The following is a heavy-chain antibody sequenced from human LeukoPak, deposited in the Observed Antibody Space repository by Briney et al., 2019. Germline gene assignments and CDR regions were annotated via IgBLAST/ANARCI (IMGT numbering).Heavy chain of an antibody. CDR1: GFIFSSYW. Sequence: GGSLRLSCAASGFIFSSYWMHWVRQAPGKGLEWVSLISWEGHTTYYADSVKGRFTISRDYTKNSLYLHMNSLRSEDTAVYFCSKGPIRGTVTPPGDYWGQGTLVTVSS. CDR2: ISWEGHTT. CDR3: SKGPIRGTVTPPGDY. V-gene: IGHV3-43*01. D-gene: IGHD3-10*01. J-gene: IGHJ4*02.